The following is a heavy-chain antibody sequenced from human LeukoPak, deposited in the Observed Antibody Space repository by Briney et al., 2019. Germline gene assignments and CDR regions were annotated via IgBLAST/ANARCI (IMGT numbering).Heavy chain of an antibody. CDR1: GFTFSNTW. V-gene: IGHV3-53*01. Sequence: GGSLRLSCAASGFTFSNTWMSWVRQAPGKGLEWVSVIYVGGGPTYYADSVRGRFTISRDNSKNTVYLQMNSLRAEDTAVYYCAKLRGSTWDPFDYWGQGTLVTVSS. D-gene: IGHD6-13*01. CDR2: IYVGGGPT. CDR3: AKLRGSTWDPFDY. J-gene: IGHJ4*02.